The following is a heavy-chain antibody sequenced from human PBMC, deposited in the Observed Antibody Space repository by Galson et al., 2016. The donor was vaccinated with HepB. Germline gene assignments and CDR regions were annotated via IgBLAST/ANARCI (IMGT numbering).Heavy chain of an antibody. Sequence: SLRLSCAGSGFSFDSYAMGWVRQAPGQGLQWVSVISSSRGTTYYADSVKGRFTISRDSSKNTLNLQMNSLREEDTAVYYCAKDRGGLIGRRGYFDYWGQGTLLTVSS. CDR1: GFSFDSYA. J-gene: IGHJ4*02. CDR2: ISSSRGTT. D-gene: IGHD1-20*01. CDR3: AKDRGGLIGRRGYFDY. V-gene: IGHV3-23*01.